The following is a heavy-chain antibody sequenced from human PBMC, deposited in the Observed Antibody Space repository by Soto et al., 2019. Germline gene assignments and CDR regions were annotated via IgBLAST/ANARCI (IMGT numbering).Heavy chain of an antibody. CDR2: LHWDNTR. CDR3: ARYTTDTYFDV. Sequence: QITLKESRPTLVKPTQTLTLTCSFSGFSLYTRGVGVGWVRQPPGKALEWLALLHWDNTRRYSPSLKNSLTIAKGTSENQVVLTMTNMEPEDTGTYYCARYTTDTYFDVWGKGTTVTVSS. V-gene: IGHV2-5*02. CDR1: GFSLYTRGVG. D-gene: IGHD2-2*02. J-gene: IGHJ6*04.